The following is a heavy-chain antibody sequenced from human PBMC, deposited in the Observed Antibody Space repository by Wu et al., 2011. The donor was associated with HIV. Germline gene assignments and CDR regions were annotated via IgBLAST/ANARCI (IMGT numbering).Heavy chain of an antibody. J-gene: IGHJ6*03. Sequence: KVSCKASGYTFTNYYMHWVRQAPGQGLEWMGTINPSGGSXNYAQKLQGRVTMTRDTSTSTVYMELSSLRSEDTAVYYCAXGGYSYGYLDYYYMDVWGKGTTVTVSS. V-gene: IGHV1-46*04. CDR2: INPSGGSX. CDR1: GYTFTNYY. CDR3: AXGGYSYGYLDYYYMDV. D-gene: IGHD5-18*01.